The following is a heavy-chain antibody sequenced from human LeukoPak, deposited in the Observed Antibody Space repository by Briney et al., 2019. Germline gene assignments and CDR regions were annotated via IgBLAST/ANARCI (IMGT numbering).Heavy chain of an antibody. Sequence: SETLSLTCTVSGGSISSYYWSWIRQPPGKGLEWIAYIYYSGSTNYNPSLKSRVTISVDTSKNQFSLKLSSVTAADTAVYYCARGTDYYDSSGYLAPLWTPRYYFDYWGQGTLVTVSS. J-gene: IGHJ4*02. CDR3: ARGTDYYDSSGYLAPLWTPRYYFDY. D-gene: IGHD3-22*01. CDR1: GGSISSYY. CDR2: IYYSGST. V-gene: IGHV4-59*12.